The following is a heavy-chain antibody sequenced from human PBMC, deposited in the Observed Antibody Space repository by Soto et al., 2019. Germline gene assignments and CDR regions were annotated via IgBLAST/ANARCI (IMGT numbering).Heavy chain of an antibody. CDR3: ARMNVDSYQFYYAMDV. J-gene: IGHJ6*02. CDR1: GFSLTTGKMG. Sequence: GSGPTLVHPTETLTLTCTVSGFSLTTGKMGVSWIRQPPGKALEWLAHIFSDNERSYSTSLQGRLTISKDTSGSQVVLSMTNVDPVDTATYYCARMNVDSYQFYYAMDVWGQGTTVTVSS. CDR2: IFSDNER. D-gene: IGHD4-17*01. V-gene: IGHV2-26*01.